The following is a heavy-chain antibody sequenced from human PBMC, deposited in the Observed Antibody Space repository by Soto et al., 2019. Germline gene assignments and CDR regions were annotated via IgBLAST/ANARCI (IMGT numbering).Heavy chain of an antibody. CDR1: GFTFSSYW. Sequence: GGSLRLSCAASGFTFSSYWMSWVRQAPGKGLEWVANIKQDGSEKYYVDSVKGRFTISRDNAKNSLYLQMNSLRAEDTAVYYCARDRFVDPMIVVVPIYWGQGTLVTVSS. J-gene: IGHJ4*02. D-gene: IGHD3-22*01. CDR2: IKQDGSEK. CDR3: ARDRFVDPMIVVVPIY. V-gene: IGHV3-7*01.